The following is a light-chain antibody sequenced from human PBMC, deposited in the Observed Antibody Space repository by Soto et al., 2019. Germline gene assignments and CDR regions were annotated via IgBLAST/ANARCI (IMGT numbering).Light chain of an antibody. CDR2: GAS. J-gene: IGKJ5*01. CDR3: QQYNNWPPIT. Sequence: EIVFTQSPGTLSLSPGKRATLSCRASQSISNNLAWYQQKPGQSPRLLIYGASTRATGIPARFSGSGSGTEFTLTISSLQSEDFAVYYCQQYNNWPPITFGQGTRLEIK. CDR1: QSISNN. V-gene: IGKV3-15*01.